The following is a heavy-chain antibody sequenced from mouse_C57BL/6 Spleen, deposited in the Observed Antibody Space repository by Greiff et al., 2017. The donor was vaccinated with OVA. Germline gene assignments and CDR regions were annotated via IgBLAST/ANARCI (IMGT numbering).Heavy chain of an antibody. V-gene: IGHV1-69*01. CDR1: GYTFTSYW. CDR2: IDPSDSYT. J-gene: IGHJ4*01. D-gene: IGHD2-4*01. Sequence: QVQLQQPGAELVMPGASVKLSCKASGYTFTSYWMHWVKQRPGQGLEWIGEIDPSDSYTNYNQKFKGKSTLTVDKSSSTAYMQLSSLTSEDSAVYYCARSIYYDYDGAMDYWGQGTSVTVSS. CDR3: ARSIYYDYDGAMDY.